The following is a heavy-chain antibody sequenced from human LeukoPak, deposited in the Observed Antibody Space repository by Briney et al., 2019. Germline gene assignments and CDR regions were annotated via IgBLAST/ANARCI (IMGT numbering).Heavy chain of an antibody. D-gene: IGHD3-22*01. V-gene: IGHV3-74*01. CDR2: INSDGSST. Sequence: GGSLRLSCAASGFTFSSYWMHWVRQAPGKGLVWVSRINSDGSSTSYADSVKGRFTISRDNAKNTLYLQMNSLRAEDTAVYYCARVSMIVVEVASSPKDAFDILRQGTMVTVSS. J-gene: IGHJ3*02. CDR3: ARVSMIVVEVASSPKDAFDI. CDR1: GFTFSSYW.